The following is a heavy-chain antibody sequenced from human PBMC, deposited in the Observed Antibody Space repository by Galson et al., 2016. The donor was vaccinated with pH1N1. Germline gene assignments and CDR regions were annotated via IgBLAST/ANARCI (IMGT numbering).Heavy chain of an antibody. CDR3: TRVMVGTSGFDN. D-gene: IGHD2-21*02. J-gene: IGHJ4*02. Sequence: SVKVSCKASGYRFTGHYMHWVRQAPGQGLEWMGWISPDSGGTCYSQKFQGRVTMTRDTSSSTAYMELSSLKSDDTAFYFCTRVMVGTSGFDNWGQGTLVTVSS. CDR1: GYRFTGHY. CDR2: ISPDSGGT. V-gene: IGHV1-2*02.